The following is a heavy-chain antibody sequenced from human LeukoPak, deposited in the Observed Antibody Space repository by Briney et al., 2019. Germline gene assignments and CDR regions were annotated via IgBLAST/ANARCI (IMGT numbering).Heavy chain of an antibody. CDR3: SRHEHKALAGDT. Sequence: SETLSLICSVSGGSISRSYYYWGWIRQPPGKGLEWIGTIYYSGNTFYNPPLKSRVTISVDTSINHFSLTLTSLTAADTAVYFCSRHEHKALAGDTWGQGTLVTVSS. D-gene: IGHD6-19*01. J-gene: IGHJ5*02. CDR2: IYYSGNT. V-gene: IGHV4-39*01. CDR1: GGSISRSYYY.